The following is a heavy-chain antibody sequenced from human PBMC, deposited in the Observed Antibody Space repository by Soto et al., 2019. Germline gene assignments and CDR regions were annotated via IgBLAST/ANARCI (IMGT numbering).Heavy chain of an antibody. CDR2: VSYDGSSQ. CDR1: GFTFNKHG. CDR3: AKAHGYSSGWRADS. V-gene: IGHV3-30*18. D-gene: IGHD6-19*01. Sequence: LGGSLRLSCAASGFTFNKHGMHWVRQAPGKGLEWVAVVSYDGSSQYYADSVKGRFTISRDNSKNMVYLQMTTLRREDAAVYYCAKAHGYSSGWRADSWGQGTRVTVSS. J-gene: IGHJ4*02.